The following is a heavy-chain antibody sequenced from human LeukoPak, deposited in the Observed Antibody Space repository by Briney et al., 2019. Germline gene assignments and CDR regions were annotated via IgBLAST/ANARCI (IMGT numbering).Heavy chain of an antibody. Sequence: GASVKVSCKASGGTFSSYAISWVRQAPGQGLEWMGGIIPIFGTANYAQKLQGRVTMTTDTSTSTAYMELRSLRSDDTAVYYCASGVGSFGYYYMDVWGKGTTVTVSS. D-gene: IGHD3-10*01. J-gene: IGHJ6*03. CDR2: IIPIFGTA. CDR3: ASGVGSFGYYYMDV. V-gene: IGHV1-69*05. CDR1: GGTFSSYA.